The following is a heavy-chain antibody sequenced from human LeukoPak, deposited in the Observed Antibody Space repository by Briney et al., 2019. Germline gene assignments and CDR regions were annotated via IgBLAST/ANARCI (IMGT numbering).Heavy chain of an antibody. V-gene: IGHV4-34*01. J-gene: IGHJ4*02. CDR1: GGSFSGYY. Sequence: SETLSLTCAVYGGSFSGYYWSWIRQPPGKGLEWIGEINHSGSTNYNPSLKSRVTISVDTSKNQFSLKLSSVTAADTAVCYCARSGGSYRPLLRHWGQGTLVTVSS. CDR3: ARSGGSYRPLLRH. CDR2: INHSGST. D-gene: IGHD3-16*02.